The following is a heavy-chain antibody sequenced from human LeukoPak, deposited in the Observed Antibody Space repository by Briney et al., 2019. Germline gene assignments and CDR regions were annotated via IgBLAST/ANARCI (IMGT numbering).Heavy chain of an antibody. CDR3: ARDPRFLEWAYGMDV. V-gene: IGHV4-30-4*01. J-gene: IGHJ6*02. CDR2: IYYSGSI. D-gene: IGHD3-3*01. CDR1: GGSISSGDYY. Sequence: SQTLSLTCTVSGGSISSGDYYWSWIRQPPGKGLEWIGYIYYSGSIYYNPSLKSRVTISVDTSKNQFSLKLSSVTAADTAVYYCARDPRFLEWAYGMDVWGQGTTVTVSS.